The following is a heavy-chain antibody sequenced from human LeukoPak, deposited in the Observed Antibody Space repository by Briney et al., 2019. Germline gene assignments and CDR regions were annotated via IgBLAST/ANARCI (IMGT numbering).Heavy chain of an antibody. CDR2: ISSDGSQK. Sequence: GGSLRLSCAASGFTFSSYAMHWVRQAPGKGLEWVAIISSDGSQKFYADSVKGRFTISRDNSKNTLYLQMDSLRAEDTAVYYCARANLGAFDVWGQGTMVTVSS. J-gene: IGHJ3*01. D-gene: IGHD7-27*01. V-gene: IGHV3-30*03. CDR3: ARANLGAFDV. CDR1: GFTFSSYA.